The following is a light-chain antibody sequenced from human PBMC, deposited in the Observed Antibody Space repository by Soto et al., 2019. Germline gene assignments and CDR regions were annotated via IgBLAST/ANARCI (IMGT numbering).Light chain of an antibody. CDR3: QQSYSNPGT. V-gene: IGKV1-39*01. CDR2: SAS. J-gene: IGKJ4*01. Sequence: INITQSLYSLSASVGDSVTITCRASQNIRAYLNWYQQKPGRAPKLLIHSASALPSGVPSRFSGSGSGTDFTLTISSLQPEDFATYYCQQSYSNPGTFGGGTKVDIK. CDR1: QNIRAY.